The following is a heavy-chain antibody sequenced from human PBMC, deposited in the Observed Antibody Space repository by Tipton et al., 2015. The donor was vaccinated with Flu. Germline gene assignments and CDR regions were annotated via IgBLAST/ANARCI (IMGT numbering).Heavy chain of an antibody. CDR3: ASDWTAQGLGEG. Sequence: SLRLSCAASGFTFSSYSMNWVRQAPGKGLEWVSSITSSSSYIYYADSVKGRFTISRDNAKNSLYLQMNSLRAEDTAVYYCASDWTAQGLGEGWGQGTLVTVSS. V-gene: IGHV3-21*01. CDR1: GFTFSSYS. J-gene: IGHJ4*02. D-gene: IGHD3/OR15-3a*01. CDR2: ITSSSSYI.